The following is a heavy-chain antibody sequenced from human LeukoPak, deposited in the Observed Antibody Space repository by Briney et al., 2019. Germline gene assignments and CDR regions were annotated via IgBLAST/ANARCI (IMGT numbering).Heavy chain of an antibody. D-gene: IGHD3-10*01. CDR1: GFTFSSYD. CDR2: ISGSGDRT. Sequence: GGSLRLSCAASGFTFSSYDVSWVRQAPGKGLEWVSAISGSGDRTHYADSVKGRFTISRDNSKNTLYLQMNSLRAEDTAVYCCARDSGILLLLYWGQGTLVTVSS. J-gene: IGHJ4*02. CDR3: ARDSGILLLLY. V-gene: IGHV3-23*01.